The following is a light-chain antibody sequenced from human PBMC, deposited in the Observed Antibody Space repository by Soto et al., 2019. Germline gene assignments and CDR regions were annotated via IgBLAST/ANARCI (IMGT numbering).Light chain of an antibody. CDR2: DVS. V-gene: IGLV2-14*03. J-gene: IGLJ2*01. CDR3: SSYTSTDTHVV. Sequence: QSVLTQPASVSGSPGQSITISCTGTSSDIGGYNYVSWYQQHPGKAPKVIIYDVSDRPSGVSNRFSGSKSGNTASLAISGLRAEDEADYYCSSYTSTDTHVVFGGGTKSPS. CDR1: SSDIGGYNY.